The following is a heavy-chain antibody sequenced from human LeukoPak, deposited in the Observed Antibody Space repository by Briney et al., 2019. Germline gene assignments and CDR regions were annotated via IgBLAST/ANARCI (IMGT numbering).Heavy chain of an antibody. V-gene: IGHV3-53*01. Sequence: GGSLRLSCTASGFTFSSYGMSWVRQAPGKGLDWVSVIYSGGSTYYADSVKGRFTISRDNSKNTLYLQMNSLRAEDTAVYYCARDLGSEYYYYYGMDVWGQGTTVTVSS. CDR2: IYSGGST. CDR3: ARDLGSEYYYYYGMDV. D-gene: IGHD3-16*01. J-gene: IGHJ6*02. CDR1: GFTFSSYG.